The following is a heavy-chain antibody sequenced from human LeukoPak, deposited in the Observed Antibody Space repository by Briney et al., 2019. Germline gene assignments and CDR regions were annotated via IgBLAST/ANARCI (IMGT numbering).Heavy chain of an antibody. Sequence: AGGSLRLSCAASGFTFSSYSVNWVRQAPGKGLEWVSSISSSSSYIYYADSVKGRFTISRDNAKSSLYLQMNSLRVEDTAVYYCARPWGGASYYYYYMDVWGKGTTVTVSS. CDR1: GFTFSSYS. CDR2: ISSSSSYI. J-gene: IGHJ6*03. D-gene: IGHD3-16*01. V-gene: IGHV3-21*01. CDR3: ARPWGGASYYYYYMDV.